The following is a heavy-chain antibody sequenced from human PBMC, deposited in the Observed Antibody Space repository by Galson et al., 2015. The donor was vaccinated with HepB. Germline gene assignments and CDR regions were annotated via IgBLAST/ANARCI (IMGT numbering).Heavy chain of an antibody. V-gene: IGHV4-31*03. J-gene: IGHJ6*02. D-gene: IGHD2-15*01. CDR1: GGSISSGGYY. Sequence: TLSLTCTVSGGSISSGGYYWSWIRQHPGKGLEWIGYIYYSGSTYYNPSLKSRVTISVDTSKNQFSLKLSSVTAADTTVYYCAREILVGGLSWLGMDVWGQGTTVTVSS. CDR2: IYYSGST. CDR3: AREILVGGLSWLGMDV.